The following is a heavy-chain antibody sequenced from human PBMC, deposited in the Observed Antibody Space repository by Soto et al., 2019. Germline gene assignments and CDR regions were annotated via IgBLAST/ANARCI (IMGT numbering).Heavy chain of an antibody. D-gene: IGHD6-13*01. Sequence: EVQLVESGGGLVQPGGSLKLSCAASGFTFSGSAMHWVRQASGTGLEWVGRIRSKAKSYATGYAASVKGRFTISRDYSKNTAYLQMNSLTTEDTAVYYCTRRRIAAAGTDYWGQGTLVTVYS. CDR2: IRSKAKSYAT. CDR3: TRRRIAAAGTDY. CDR1: GFTFSGSA. J-gene: IGHJ4*02. V-gene: IGHV3-73*02.